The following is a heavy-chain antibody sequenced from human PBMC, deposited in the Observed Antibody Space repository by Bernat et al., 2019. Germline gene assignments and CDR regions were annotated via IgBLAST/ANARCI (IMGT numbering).Heavy chain of an antibody. CDR1: GGSISSSSYY. CDR2: IYYSGST. Sequence: QLQLQESGPGLVKPSETLSLTCTVSGGSISSSSYYWGWIRQPPGKGLEWIGSIYYSGSTYYNPSLKSRVTISVDTSKNQFSLKLSSVTAADTAVYYCARTYYDFWSGYYPNNWFDPRGQGTLVTVSS. V-gene: IGHV4-39*01. J-gene: IGHJ5*02. CDR3: ARTYYDFWSGYYPNNWFDP. D-gene: IGHD3-3*01.